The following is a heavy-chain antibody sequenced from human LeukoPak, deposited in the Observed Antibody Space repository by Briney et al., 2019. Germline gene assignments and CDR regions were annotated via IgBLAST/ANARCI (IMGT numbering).Heavy chain of an antibody. V-gene: IGHV1-46*01. D-gene: IGHD3-9*01. CDR3: AREGGGLLRYFDWLTTLDY. J-gene: IGHJ4*02. Sequence: ASVKVSCKASGYTFTSYYMHWVRQAPGQGLEWMGLINPTGGSTGYAQKFQGRVTMTRDTSISTAYMELSRLRSDDTAVYYCAREGGGLLRYFDWLTTLDYWGQGTLVTVSS. CDR2: INPTGGST. CDR1: GYTFTSYY.